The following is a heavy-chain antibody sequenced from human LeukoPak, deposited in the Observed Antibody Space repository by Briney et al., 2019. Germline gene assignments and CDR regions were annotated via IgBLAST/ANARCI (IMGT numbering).Heavy chain of an antibody. V-gene: IGHV1-2*02. D-gene: IGHD3-10*01. J-gene: IGHJ4*02. CDR1: EYTFTDYY. CDR3: ARAYYGSGSYKNDY. CDR2: INPHSGGT. Sequence: ASVKVSCKASEYTFTDYYIHWVRQAPGQGLEWMGWINPHSGGTTFEQKFRARVTLTRDTSISTAYMELSRLRSDDTAVYYCARAYYGSGSYKNDYWGQGTLVTVSS.